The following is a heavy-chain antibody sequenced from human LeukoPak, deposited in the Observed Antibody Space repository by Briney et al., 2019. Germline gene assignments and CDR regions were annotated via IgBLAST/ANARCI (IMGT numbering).Heavy chain of an antibody. J-gene: IGHJ4*02. V-gene: IGHV3-48*03. CDR1: GFTFSSSE. CDR2: ITSSSRTI. Sequence: PGGSLRLSCVASGFTFSSSEMNWVRQAPGKGLEWISYITSSSRTIWYADSVRGRFTISRDNSKNTLYLQMNSLRAEDTAVYYCARGPSGYHNTGGQGTLVTVSS. CDR3: ARGPSGYHNT. D-gene: IGHD5-12*01.